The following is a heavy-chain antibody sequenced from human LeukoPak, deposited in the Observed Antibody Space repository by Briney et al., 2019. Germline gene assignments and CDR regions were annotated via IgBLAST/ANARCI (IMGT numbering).Heavy chain of an antibody. J-gene: IGHJ4*02. CDR1: GFTFSSYA. CDR2: ISYDGSNK. CDR3: AKINARGYCSSTSCYSDH. D-gene: IGHD2-2*02. Sequence: GGSLRLSCAASGFTFSSYAMHWVRQAPGKGLEWVAVISYDGSNKYYADSVKGRFTISRDNSKNTLYLQMNSLRAEDTAVYYCAKINARGYCSSTSCYSDHWGQGTLVTVSS. V-gene: IGHV3-30-3*02.